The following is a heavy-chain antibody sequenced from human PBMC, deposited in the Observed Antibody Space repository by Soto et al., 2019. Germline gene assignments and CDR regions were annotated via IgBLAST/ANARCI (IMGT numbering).Heavy chain of an antibody. CDR1: GYTFTDYA. CDR3: ARRGVDDWFDP. CDR2: INTGTDNT. D-gene: IGHD3-10*01. V-gene: IGHV1-3*04. Sequence: GASVKVSCKASGYTFTDYAIHWVRQAPGQRLEWMGWINTGTDNTKYSQKFQGRVTITRDTSASTAYMELSSLRSEDTAVYYCARRGVDDWFDPWGQGTLVTVSS. J-gene: IGHJ5*02.